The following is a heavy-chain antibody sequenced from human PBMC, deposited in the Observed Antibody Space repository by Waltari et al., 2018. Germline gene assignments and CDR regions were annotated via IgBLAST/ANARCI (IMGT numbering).Heavy chain of an antibody. D-gene: IGHD3-10*01. CDR1: GFGFSTHG. J-gene: IGHJ4*02. CDR3: AKGYSWYHFGGSDY. Sequence: QVQLVESGGGVVQPGGSLRLSCAASGFGFSTHGMHWIRQAPGKGLEWVAVISHDSTKENYADSVKGRFIISRDNSKNTLDLQMNSLRPEDTALYFCAKGYSWYHFGGSDYWGQGTLVTVSS. CDR2: ISHDSTKE. V-gene: IGHV3-30*18.